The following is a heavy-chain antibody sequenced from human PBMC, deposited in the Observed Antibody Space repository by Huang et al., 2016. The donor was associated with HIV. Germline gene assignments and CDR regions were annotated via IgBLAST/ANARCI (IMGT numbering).Heavy chain of an antibody. CDR1: GGSLRDYY. V-gene: IGHV4-34*01. CDR2: INRSGRN. J-gene: IGHJ3*01. Sequence: QVQLQQWGAGVLKPSETLSLTCAIYGGSLRDYYWSWSRQSPGRGLEWIGEINRSGRNKYKPSRKSRVIMSADTSKKQCSLKLSLVSAVDAAVYYCARGTLLGGQDDVFDVWGQGTMVFVSS. CDR3: ARGTLLGGQDDVFDV.